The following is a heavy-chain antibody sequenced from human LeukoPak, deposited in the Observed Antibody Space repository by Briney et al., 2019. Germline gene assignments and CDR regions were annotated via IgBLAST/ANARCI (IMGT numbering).Heavy chain of an antibody. CDR2: ISGSGGTT. Sequence: GGSLRLSCAASGFTFSSYAMSWVRQAPGRGLEWVSGISGSGGTTHYADSVKGRFTISRDNSKNTLYLQMNSLRAEDTAVYYCAKSGYDFGGWFDPWGQGTLVTVSS. D-gene: IGHD5-12*01. CDR3: AKSGYDFGGWFDP. J-gene: IGHJ5*02. V-gene: IGHV3-23*01. CDR1: GFTFSSYA.